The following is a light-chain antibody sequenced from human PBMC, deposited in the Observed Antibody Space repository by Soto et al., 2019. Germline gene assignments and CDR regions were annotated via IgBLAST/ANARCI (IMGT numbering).Light chain of an antibody. CDR1: RSDVGAYDY. Sequence: QSALTQPASVSGSPRQSITIPCTGTRSDVGAYDYVSWYQQHPGKAPKLMLYDVSNRPSGVSNRFSGSKSGNTASLTISGLQAEDEADYYCSSYTTSSTVIFGGGTKVTVI. CDR3: SSYTTSSTVI. V-gene: IGLV2-14*03. J-gene: IGLJ2*01. CDR2: DVS.